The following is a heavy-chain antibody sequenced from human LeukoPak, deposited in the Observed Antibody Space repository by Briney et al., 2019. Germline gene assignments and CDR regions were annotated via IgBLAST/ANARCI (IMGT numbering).Heavy chain of an antibody. Sequence: PGGSLRLSCAASALTFSSYAMSWVRQAPGKGLEWVSGISGSGASTYYADSVKGRFTISRDNSKNTLYLQMNSLRAEDTAVYYCAKETSSGYGAYDIWGQGTMVTVSS. CDR3: AKETSSGYGAYDI. CDR1: ALTFSSYA. J-gene: IGHJ3*02. V-gene: IGHV3-23*01. CDR2: ISGSGAST. D-gene: IGHD3-22*01.